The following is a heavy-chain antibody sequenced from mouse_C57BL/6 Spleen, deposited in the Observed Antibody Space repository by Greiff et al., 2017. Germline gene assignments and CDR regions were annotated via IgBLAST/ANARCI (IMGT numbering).Heavy chain of an antibody. D-gene: IGHD1-1*01. CDR1: GYTFTDYE. Sequence: QVQLQQSGAELVRPGASVTLSCKASGYTFTDYEMHWVKQTPVHGLEWIGAIDPETGGTAYNQKFKGKAILTADKSSSTAYMELRSLTSEDSAVYYCTRGYGSSYEFAYWGQGTLVTVSA. J-gene: IGHJ3*01. CDR3: TRGYGSSYEFAY. CDR2: IDPETGGT. V-gene: IGHV1-15*01.